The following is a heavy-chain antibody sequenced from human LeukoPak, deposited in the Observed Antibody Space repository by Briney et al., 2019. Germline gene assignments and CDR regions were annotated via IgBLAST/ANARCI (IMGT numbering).Heavy chain of an antibody. CDR3: ASRGVYGISDY. CDR1: GFTFSSYG. CDR2: ISYDGSNK. V-gene: IGHV3-30*03. D-gene: IGHD2-8*01. J-gene: IGHJ4*02. Sequence: QTGGSLRLSCAASGFTFSSYGMHWVRQAPGKGLEWVAVISYDGSNKYYADSVKGRFTISRDNSKNTLYLQMNSLRVEDTAVYYCASRGVYGISDYWGQGTLVTVSS.